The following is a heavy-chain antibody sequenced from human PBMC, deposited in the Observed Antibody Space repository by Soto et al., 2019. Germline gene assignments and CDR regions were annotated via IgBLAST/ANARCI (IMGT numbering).Heavy chain of an antibody. Sequence: PSETLSLTCIVSGGSISNYYWSWIRQPPGKGLEWIGYIYYSRSTNYNPSLKKRVTKTVDTSKNQFSLKLSSVTAADTAVYYCAGYGDYGMDVWGQGTTVTVSS. CDR3: AGYGDYGMDV. CDR2: IYYSRST. D-gene: IGHD4-17*01. V-gene: IGHV4-59*08. CDR1: GGSISNYY. J-gene: IGHJ6*02.